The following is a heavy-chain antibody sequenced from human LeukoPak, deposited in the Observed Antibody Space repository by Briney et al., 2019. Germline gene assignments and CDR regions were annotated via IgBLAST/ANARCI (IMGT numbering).Heavy chain of an antibody. V-gene: IGHV1-46*01. CDR2: IHPGVGSP. D-gene: IGHD4-11*01. J-gene: IGHJ4*02. CDR3: ARRDLTIVTTRGFVY. Sequence: ASVTVSCKASGYTFTSYNMHWVRQAPGQGLEWMGIIHPGVGSPSYARQFQGRLTMTRDTSTSTVYMELSSLRSEDTAVYYCARRDLTIVTTRGFVYWGQGTLVTVSS. CDR1: GYTFTSYN.